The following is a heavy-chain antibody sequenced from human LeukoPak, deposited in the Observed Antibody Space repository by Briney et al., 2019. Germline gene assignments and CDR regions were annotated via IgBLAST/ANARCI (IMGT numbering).Heavy chain of an antibody. D-gene: IGHD3-22*01. Sequence: PSETLSLTCTVSGGPISSCYWSWIRQPPGKGLEWIGYIYYSGSTNYNPSLKSRVTISVDTSKNQFSLKLSSVTAADTAVYYCARARLNYYDSSGYDYWGQGTLVTVSS. CDR3: ARARLNYYDSSGYDY. J-gene: IGHJ4*02. V-gene: IGHV4-59*12. CDR2: IYYSGST. CDR1: GGPISSCY.